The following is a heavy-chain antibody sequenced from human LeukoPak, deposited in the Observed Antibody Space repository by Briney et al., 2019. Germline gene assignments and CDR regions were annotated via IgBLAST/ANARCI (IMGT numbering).Heavy chain of an antibody. CDR3: ARDRPLSYYYDSSGYYEVGWFDP. V-gene: IGHV4-59*01. J-gene: IGHJ5*02. Sequence: PSETLSLTCTVSGGSISSYYWSWIRQPPGKGLEWIGYIYYSGSTNYNPSLKSRVTISVDTSKNQFSLKLSSVTAADTAVYYCARDRPLSYYYDSSGYYEVGWFDPWGQGTLVTVSS. CDR1: GGSISSYY. CDR2: IYYSGST. D-gene: IGHD3-22*01.